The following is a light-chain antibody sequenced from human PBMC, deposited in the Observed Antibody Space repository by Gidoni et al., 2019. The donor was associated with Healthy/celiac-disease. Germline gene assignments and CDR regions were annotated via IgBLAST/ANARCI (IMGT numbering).Light chain of an antibody. Sequence: EIVLTQSPGTLSLSPGERATLSCRASQSVSSSYLAWYQQKPGQAPRLLIYGASSRATGIPDRFSGSGSGTDFTLTISRLEPEDFAVNYCQQYGSSPVTFGQGTKLEIK. J-gene: IGKJ2*01. V-gene: IGKV3-20*01. CDR2: GAS. CDR1: QSVSSSY. CDR3: QQYGSSPVT.